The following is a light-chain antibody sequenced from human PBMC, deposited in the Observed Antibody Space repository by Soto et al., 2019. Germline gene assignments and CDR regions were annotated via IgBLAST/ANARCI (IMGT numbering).Light chain of an antibody. J-gene: IGLJ1*01. Sequence: QSALTQPRSVSGSPGQSVTISCTGTSGDVGYYNYVSWYQQHPGKAPKVMIYDVTERPSGVPDRFSGSKSGNTASLTISGLQAEDEADYYCFSYAGTPRYVLGTGTKLTVL. CDR3: FSYAGTPRYV. CDR1: SGDVGYYNY. CDR2: DVT. V-gene: IGLV2-11*01.